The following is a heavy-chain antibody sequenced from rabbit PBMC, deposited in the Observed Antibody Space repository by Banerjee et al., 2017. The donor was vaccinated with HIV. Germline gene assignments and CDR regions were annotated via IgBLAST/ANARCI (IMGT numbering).Heavy chain of an antibody. Sequence: QEQLVESGGGLVQPGGSLKLSCKASGFDFSSYGVSWVRQAPGKGLEWIGYIDPIFTSAYYASWVNGRFSISRENTQNTVSLQMDSLTAADTATYFCARGHAGSSWGLDLWGQGTLVTVS. D-gene: IGHD4-2*01. V-gene: IGHV1S47*01. J-gene: IGHJ3*01. CDR2: IDPIFTSA. CDR3: ARGHAGSSWGLDL. CDR1: GFDFSSYG.